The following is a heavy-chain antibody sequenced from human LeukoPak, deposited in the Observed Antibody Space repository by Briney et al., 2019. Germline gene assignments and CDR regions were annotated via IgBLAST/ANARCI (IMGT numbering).Heavy chain of an antibody. CDR1: RGSLSSGAYY. CDR3: AREKGGSGWYKAFDY. V-gene: IGHV4-61*02. Sequence: PSQTLSLTCTVSRGSLSSGAYYWSWIRQPAGKGLEWIGRIYTSGSTNYNPSLKSRVTLSVDTSKNQFSLKLSSVTAADTAVYYCAREKGGSGWYKAFDYWGQGTLVTVSS. J-gene: IGHJ4*02. CDR2: IYTSGST. D-gene: IGHD6-19*01.